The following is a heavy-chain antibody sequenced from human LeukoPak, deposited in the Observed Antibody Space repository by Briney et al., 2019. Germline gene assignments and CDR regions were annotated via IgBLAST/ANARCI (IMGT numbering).Heavy chain of an antibody. CDR1: GYTFTGYY. CDR2: INPNSGGT. V-gene: IGHV1-2*02. Sequence: ASVKVSCKASGYTFTGYYMHWVRQAPGQGLEWMGWINPNSGGTNYAQKFQGRVTMTRDTSISTAYMELSRLRSDDTAVYYCARDYGGSSYYDFWSGSILYDHWGQGTLVTVSS. CDR3: ARDYGGSSYYDFWSGSILYDH. D-gene: IGHD3-3*01. J-gene: IGHJ4*02.